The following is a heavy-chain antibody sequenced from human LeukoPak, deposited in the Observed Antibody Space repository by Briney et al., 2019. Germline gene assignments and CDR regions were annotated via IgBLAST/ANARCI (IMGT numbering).Heavy chain of an antibody. CDR3: ARTVPAPRYYYYGMDV. D-gene: IGHD2-2*01. J-gene: IGHJ6*02. CDR1: GGSFSGYY. V-gene: IGHV4-34*01. Sequence: SETLSLTCAVYGGSFSGYYWSRIRQPPGKGLEWIGEINHSGSTNYNPSLKSRVTISVDTSKNQFSLKLSSVTAADTAVYYCARTVPAPRYYYYGMDVWGQGTTVTVSS. CDR2: INHSGST.